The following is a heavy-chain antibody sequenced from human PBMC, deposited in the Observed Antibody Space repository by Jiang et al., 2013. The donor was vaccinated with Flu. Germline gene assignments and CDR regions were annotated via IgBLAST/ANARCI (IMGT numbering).Heavy chain of an antibody. J-gene: IGHJ6*02. Sequence: SETLSLTCAVYGGSVQWLLLELDPPAPRKGLEWIGEINHSGSTNYNPSLKSRVTISVDTSKNQFSLKLSSVTAADTAVYYCARVSGIVVVPAAMNSPHRPYYYYGMDVWGQGTTVTVSS. CDR3: ARVSGIVVVPAAMNSPHRPYYYYGMDV. CDR1: GGSVQWLL. CDR2: INHSGST. D-gene: IGHD2-2*01. V-gene: IGHV4-34*01.